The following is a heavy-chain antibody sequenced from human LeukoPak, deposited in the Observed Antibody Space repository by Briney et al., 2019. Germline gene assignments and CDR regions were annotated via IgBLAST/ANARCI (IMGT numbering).Heavy chain of an antibody. CDR3: AKSPATYGSGSYLNDY. Sequence: TGGSLRLSCAASGFTFSSYAMSWVRQAPGKGLEWVSAISGSGGSTYYADSVKGRFTISRDNSKNTLYLQMNSLRAEDTAVYYCAKSPATYGSGSYLNDYWGQGTLVTVSS. J-gene: IGHJ4*02. CDR1: GFTFSSYA. V-gene: IGHV3-23*01. CDR2: ISGSGGST. D-gene: IGHD3-10*01.